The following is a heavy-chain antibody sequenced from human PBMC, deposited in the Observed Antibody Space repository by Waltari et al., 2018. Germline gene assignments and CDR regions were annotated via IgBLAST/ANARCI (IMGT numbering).Heavy chain of an antibody. J-gene: IGHJ6*02. V-gene: IGHV3-21*01. CDR1: GFTFSSYS. CDR3: ARDRITGTHYYYYGMDV. Sequence: EVQLVEAGGGLVKPGGSLRLYCAASGFTFSSYSMNWVRQAPGEGLEGVSSISSSSSYIYYADSVKGRFTISRDNAKNSLYLQMNILRAEDTAVYYCARDRITGTHYYYYGMDVWGQGTTVTVSS. CDR2: ISSSSSYI. D-gene: IGHD1-20*01.